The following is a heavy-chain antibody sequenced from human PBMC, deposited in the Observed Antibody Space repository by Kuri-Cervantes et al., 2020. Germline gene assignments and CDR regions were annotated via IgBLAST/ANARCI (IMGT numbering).Heavy chain of an antibody. J-gene: IGHJ6*03. D-gene: IGHD2-2*01. CDR1: GFSFSNYG. V-gene: IGHV3-30*02. CDR2: IQSDWREI. Sequence: GGSLRLSCAASGFSFSNYGMHWVRQAPGKGLEWVAFIQSDWREIYYVDSVMGRFTISRDNAKNSLYLQMNSLRAEDTAVYYCAREELGWYCSSTSCYAIYYYYYMDVWGKGTTVTVSS. CDR3: AREELGWYCSSTSCYAIYYYYYMDV.